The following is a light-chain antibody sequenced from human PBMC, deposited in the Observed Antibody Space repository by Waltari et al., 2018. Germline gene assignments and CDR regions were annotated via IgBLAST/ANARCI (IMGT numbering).Light chain of an antibody. CDR1: QSISSW. CDR3: QQYNSLWT. CDR2: DAS. Sequence: DIQMTQSPSTLSASVGDRVTITCRASQSISSWLAWYQQKPGKAPKLLIYDASSLESGVPSRFSGRGAGTEFTLTISSLQPDDFATYYCQQYNSLWTFGQGTRLDIK. V-gene: IGKV1-5*01. J-gene: IGKJ5*01.